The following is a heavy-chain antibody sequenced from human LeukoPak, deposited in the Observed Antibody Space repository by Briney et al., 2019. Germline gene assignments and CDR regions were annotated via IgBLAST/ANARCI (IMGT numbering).Heavy chain of an antibody. D-gene: IGHD4-17*01. J-gene: IGHJ3*02. Sequence: GGSLRLSCAASGFTFSSYGMHWVRQAPGKGLEWVAVIWYDGSNKYYADSVKGRFTISRDNSKNTLYLQMNSLRAEDTAVYYCARAPYGNDAFDIWGQGTMVTVSP. CDR2: IWYDGSNK. CDR1: GFTFSSYG. CDR3: ARAPYGNDAFDI. V-gene: IGHV3-33*01.